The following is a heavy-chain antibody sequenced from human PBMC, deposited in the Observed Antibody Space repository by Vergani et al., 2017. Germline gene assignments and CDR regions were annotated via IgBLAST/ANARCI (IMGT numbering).Heavy chain of an antibody. D-gene: IGHD6-13*01. CDR3: ARRGGSSSWGDRVDY. CDR2: IYYSGST. V-gene: IGHV4-39*01. Sequence: QLQLQESGPGLVKPSETLSLTCTVSGGSISSSSYYWGWIRQPPGKGLEWIGSIYYSGSTYYNPSLKSRVTISVDTSKNQFSLKLRSVTAADTAVYYCARRGGSSSWGDRVDYWGQGTLVTVSS. CDR1: GGSISSSSYY. J-gene: IGHJ4*02.